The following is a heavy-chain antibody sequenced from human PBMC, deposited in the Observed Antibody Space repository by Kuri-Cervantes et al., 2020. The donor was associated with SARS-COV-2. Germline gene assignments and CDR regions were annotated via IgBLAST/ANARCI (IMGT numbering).Heavy chain of an antibody. CDR3: ARLWGQPSSSWSYWYFDL. Sequence: ESLKISCAVYGGSFGGYYWSWIRQPPGKGLEWIGEINHSGSTDYNPSLKSRVTISVDTSKNQFSLKLSSVTAADTAVYYCARLWGQPSSSWSYWYFDLWGRGTLVTVSS. V-gene: IGHV4-34*01. J-gene: IGHJ2*01. CDR1: GGSFGGYY. CDR2: INHSGST. D-gene: IGHD6-13*01.